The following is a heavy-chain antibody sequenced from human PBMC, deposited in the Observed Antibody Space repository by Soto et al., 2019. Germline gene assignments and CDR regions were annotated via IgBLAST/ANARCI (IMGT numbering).Heavy chain of an antibody. V-gene: IGHV3-21*01. J-gene: IGHJ5*02. CDR2: ISSSSYI. CDR1: GFTFSSYS. D-gene: IGHD3-3*01. CDR3: ARDLWDFWSGYHNWFDP. Sequence: PGGSLRLSCAASGFTFSSYSMNWVRRAPGKGLEWVSSISSSSYIYYADSVKGRFTISRDNAKNSLYLQMNSLRAEDTAVYYCARDLWDFWSGYHNWFDPWGQGILVTVSS.